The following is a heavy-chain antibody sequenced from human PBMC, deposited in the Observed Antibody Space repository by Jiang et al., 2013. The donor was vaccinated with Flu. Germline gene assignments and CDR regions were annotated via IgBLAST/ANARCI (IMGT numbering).Heavy chain of an antibody. V-gene: IGHV1-18*01. CDR2: MNVNNGHT. CDR1: GYIFTRHG. J-gene: IGHJ3*02. Sequence: GASVKVSCKASGYIFTRHGIYWVRQAPGQGLEWMGWMNVNNGHTNYAQKFQDRVTMTTDTSTSTAYMELRSLRSDDTAVYYCARGPMYLSYGSGSDDAFDMWVKGQWSPSLQ. D-gene: IGHD3-10*01. CDR3: ARGPMYLSYGSGSDDAFDM.